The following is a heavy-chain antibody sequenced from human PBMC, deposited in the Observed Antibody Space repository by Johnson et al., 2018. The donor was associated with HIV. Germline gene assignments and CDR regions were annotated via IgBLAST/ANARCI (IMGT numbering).Heavy chain of an antibody. J-gene: IGHJ3*02. CDR1: GFTYSSYA. CDR2: IYSGGST. V-gene: IGHV3-66*01. CDR3: ARVLAFDI. Sequence: VQLVESGGGVVQPGRSLRLSCVVSGFTYSSYAMHWVRQAPGKGLEWVSVIYSGGSTYYADSVKGRFTISRDNSKNTLYLQMNSLRAEDTAVYYCARVLAFDIWGQGTVVTVSS.